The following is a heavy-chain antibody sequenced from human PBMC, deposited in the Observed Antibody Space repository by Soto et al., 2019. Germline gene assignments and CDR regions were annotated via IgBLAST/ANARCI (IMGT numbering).Heavy chain of an antibody. Sequence: ASVKVSCKASGYTFTGYYMHWVRQAPGQGLEWMGWINPNSGGTNYAQKFQGWVTMTRDTSISTAYMELSRLRSDDTAVYYCARDRITMVRGVRPTYYYYGMDVWGQGTTVTVSS. CDR2: INPNSGGT. J-gene: IGHJ6*02. D-gene: IGHD3-10*01. CDR1: GYTFTGYY. V-gene: IGHV1-2*04. CDR3: ARDRITMVRGVRPTYYYYGMDV.